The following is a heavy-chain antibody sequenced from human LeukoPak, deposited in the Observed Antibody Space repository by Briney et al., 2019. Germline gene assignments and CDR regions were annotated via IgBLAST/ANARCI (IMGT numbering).Heavy chain of an antibody. D-gene: IGHD3-10*02. CDR1: GFTFSDYY. CDR2: ISSSGSTI. V-gene: IGHV3-11*04. Sequence: PGGSLRLSCAASGFTFSDYYMSWIRQAPGKGLEWVSYISSSGSTIYYADSVKGRFTISRDNAKNLLYLQMNSLRAEDTAVYYCARCLPMIGPERPGDYWGQEILVTVSS. CDR3: ARCLPMIGPERPGDY. J-gene: IGHJ4*02.